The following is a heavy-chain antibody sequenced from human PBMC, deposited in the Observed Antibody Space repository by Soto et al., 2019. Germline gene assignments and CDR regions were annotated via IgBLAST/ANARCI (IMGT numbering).Heavy chain of an antibody. D-gene: IGHD1-26*01. V-gene: IGHV3-53*01. CDR2: IYTNDLT. CDR1: GFTDSSNF. J-gene: IGHJ4*02. CDR3: ATRVGPSGRYYFDS. Sequence: GGSLRLSCAASGFTDSSNFMSWVRQAPGKGLEWVSVIYTNDLTSYSDSVKGRFTISLDNSNNTLYLQMTSLRAEDTAIYYCATRVGPSGRYYFDSWGQGALVTVSS.